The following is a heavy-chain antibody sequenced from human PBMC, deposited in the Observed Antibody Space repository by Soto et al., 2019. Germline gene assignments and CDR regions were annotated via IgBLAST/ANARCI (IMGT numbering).Heavy chain of an antibody. J-gene: IGHJ4*02. CDR2: IKEDGSEK. D-gene: IGHD2-15*01. CDR1: GFTFSGYW. CDR3: ARGVTTPGSV. V-gene: IGHV3-7*05. Sequence: EVLLVESGGGLVQPGGSLRLSCAASGFTFSGYWMVWVRQAPGKGLEWVANIKEDGSEKYYVDSVKGRFTISRDNAKNSLYLQMNSLRADDTAVYYCARGVTTPGSVWGQGTLVTVSS.